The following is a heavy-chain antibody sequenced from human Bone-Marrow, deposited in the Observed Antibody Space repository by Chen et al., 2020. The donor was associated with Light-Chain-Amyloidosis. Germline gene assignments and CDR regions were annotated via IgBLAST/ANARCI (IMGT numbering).Heavy chain of an antibody. D-gene: IGHD3-22*01. J-gene: IGHJ3*02. V-gene: IGHV4-59*07. CDR2: IYYSGST. CDR3: ARGAYYYDSGGYEAFDI. CDR1: RGSISIYY. Sequence: QVQLQESGPGLVKPSDTLSLTCTVSRGSISIYYWNWIRQPPGKGLEWIGFIYYSGSTSYSPSLESRVTISVDPSENQFSRRLSSVTTADTAVYYCARGAYYYDSGGYEAFDIWGQGTMVTVSS.